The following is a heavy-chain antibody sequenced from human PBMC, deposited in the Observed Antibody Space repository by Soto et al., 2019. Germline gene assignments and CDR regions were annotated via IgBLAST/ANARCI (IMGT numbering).Heavy chain of an antibody. CDR2: IGADNGDT. V-gene: IGHV1-18*01. Sequence: QVQLVQSGAEVKEPRASVKVSCKASGYTFSTYGFSWVRQAPGQGLEWMGWIGADNGDTNYAQNFQGRVTMTTDTSTTTSYMELRSLTSDDTAVYFCARDWKGAEGFDPWGQGTLVTVSS. J-gene: IGHJ5*02. D-gene: IGHD1-1*01. CDR3: ARDWKGAEGFDP. CDR1: GYTFSTYG.